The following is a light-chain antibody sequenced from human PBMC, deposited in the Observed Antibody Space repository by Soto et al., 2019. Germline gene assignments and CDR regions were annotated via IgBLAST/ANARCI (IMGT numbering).Light chain of an antibody. CDR3: HQYNDWPPVT. V-gene: IGKV3-15*01. J-gene: IGKJ4*01. CDR1: QSVSRN. CDR2: DAS. Sequence: EIVMTQSPATLSVSPGESATLSCRASQSVSRNLAWYQQKPGKAPRLLIYDASTRATGVPARFSGSGFGTGFTLSISSLQSEDFAVSYCHQYNDWPPVTFGGGTKVEIK.